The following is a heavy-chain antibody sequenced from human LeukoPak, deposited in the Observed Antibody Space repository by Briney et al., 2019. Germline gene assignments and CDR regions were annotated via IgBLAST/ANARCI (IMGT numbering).Heavy chain of an antibody. CDR2: IYTSGSA. CDR3: ARDNAYHIDY. CDR1: GGSINNYY. J-gene: IGHJ4*02. D-gene: IGHD2-2*01. V-gene: IGHV4-4*07. Sequence: SETLSLTCTVSGGSINNYYWSWIRQSAGKGLEWIGRIYTSGSASYNPSLKSRVTMSVDTSKNQFSLKLSSVTVADTALYYCARDNAYHIDYWGQGTLATVSS.